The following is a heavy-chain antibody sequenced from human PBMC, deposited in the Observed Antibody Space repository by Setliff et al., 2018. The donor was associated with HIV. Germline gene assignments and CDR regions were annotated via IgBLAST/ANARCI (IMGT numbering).Heavy chain of an antibody. CDR3: ASETGASRGWFGY. D-gene: IGHD6-13*01. Sequence: QTGGSLRLSCTASGFTFSRYSMNWVRQAPGKGLEWVAYITADSKIISYAESVKGRFTTSRDNAKNSVYLQVNSLRVEDTAMYYCASETGASRGWFGYWGQGTLVTVSS. J-gene: IGHJ5*01. CDR2: ITADSKII. V-gene: IGHV3-48*01. CDR1: GFTFSRYS.